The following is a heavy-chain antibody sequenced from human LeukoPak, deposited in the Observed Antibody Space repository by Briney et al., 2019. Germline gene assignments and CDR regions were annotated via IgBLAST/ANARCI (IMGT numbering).Heavy chain of an antibody. Sequence: LTGGSLRLSCAASGFIFSSYAMTWVRQARGRGLEWLSTISGSGTTTYYVDSVKGRFTVSRDNSKNTLYLQMNSLRAEDTAVYYCAKDPVGGIVATIGELHFDYWGQGTLVTVSS. J-gene: IGHJ4*02. V-gene: IGHV3-23*01. D-gene: IGHD5-12*01. CDR2: ISGSGTTT. CDR3: AKDPVGGIVATIGELHFDY. CDR1: GFIFSSYA.